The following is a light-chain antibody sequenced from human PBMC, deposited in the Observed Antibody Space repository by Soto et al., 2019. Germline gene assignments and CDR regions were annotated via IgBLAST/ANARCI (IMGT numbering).Light chain of an antibody. J-gene: IGLJ1*01. CDR2: SEN. Sequence: QSVLTQPPSASGTPGQRVTISCSGTSSDIGSYSFSWYQQFPGTAPRLLIYSENKRPPGGPAGFSSSKSGGPAALAILERQSEDEDDFYCAAWDDSLNGCVFGTGTKVTVL. V-gene: IGLV1-44*01. CDR1: SSDIGSYS. CDR3: AAWDDSLNGCV.